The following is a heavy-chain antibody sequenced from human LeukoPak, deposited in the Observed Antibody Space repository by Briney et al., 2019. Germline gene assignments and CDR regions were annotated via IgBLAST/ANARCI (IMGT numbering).Heavy chain of an antibody. D-gene: IGHD5-24*01. CDR3: ARDEMATITYYYYYYYMDV. CDR1: GFTFSSYA. V-gene: IGHV3-21*01. Sequence: GGSLRLSCAASGFTFSSYAMNWVRQAPGKGLEWVSSITSSGSYMYYADSVKGRFTISRDNAKNSLYLQMNSLRAEDTAVYYCARDEMATITYYYYYYYMDVWGKGTTVTVSS. J-gene: IGHJ6*03. CDR2: ITSSGSYM.